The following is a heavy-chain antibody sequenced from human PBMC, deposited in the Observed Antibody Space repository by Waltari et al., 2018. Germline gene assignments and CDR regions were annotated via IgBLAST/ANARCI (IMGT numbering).Heavy chain of an antibody. D-gene: IGHD6-19*01. V-gene: IGHV4-38-2*01. CDR3: ARVMGFRSSGWLLYAFDI. CDR2: IYHSGST. J-gene: IGHJ3*02. CDR1: GYSISSGYY. Sequence: QVQLQESGPGLVKPSETLSLTCAVSGYSISSGYYWGWIRQPPGKGLEWIGSIYHSGSTYYNPALKRRVTISVDTSKNQFSLKLSSVTAADTAVYYCARVMGFRSSGWLLYAFDIWGQGTMVTV.